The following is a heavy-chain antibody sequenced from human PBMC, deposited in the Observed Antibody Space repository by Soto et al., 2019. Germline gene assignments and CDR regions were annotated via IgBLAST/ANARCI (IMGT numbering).Heavy chain of an antibody. CDR2: LYYSGST. CDR3: ARVSWFWELPSYGMDV. D-gene: IGHD3-10*01. J-gene: IGHJ6*02. CDR1: GDSISSAGYY. V-gene: IGHV4-31*03. Sequence: QVQLQESGPGLVKPSQTLSLTCTVSGDSISSAGYYWSWIRQYPGKGLEWIGHLYYSGSTYYNPFLQRRVTLSVDTSKNQFSLKLSTVTAADTAVYYCARVSWFWELPSYGMDVWGQETTATVSS.